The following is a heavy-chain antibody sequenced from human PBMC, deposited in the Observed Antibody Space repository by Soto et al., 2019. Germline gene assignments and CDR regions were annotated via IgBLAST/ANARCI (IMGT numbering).Heavy chain of an antibody. V-gene: IGHV3-30-3*01. D-gene: IGHD6-19*01. CDR1: GFTFSNFP. CDR3: ARGGLGSGWYHFDS. Sequence: QVQLVESGGGVVQPGRSLRLSCAASGFTFSNFPIHWVRQAPGKGLEWVAVISYDGSNEYYADSVKGRFTISRDNSKNTRYLQTSSLRPEDSGLYFCARGGLGSGWYHFDSWGQGTLVTVSS. J-gene: IGHJ4*02. CDR2: ISYDGSNE.